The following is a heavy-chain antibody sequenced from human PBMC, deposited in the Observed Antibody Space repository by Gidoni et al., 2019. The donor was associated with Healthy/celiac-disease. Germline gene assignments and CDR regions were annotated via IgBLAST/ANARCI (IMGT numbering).Heavy chain of an antibody. CDR3: ARSQKGAIAAPDY. J-gene: IGHJ4*02. V-gene: IGHV5-51*01. Sequence: EVQLVQSGAEVKKPGESLKISCKGSGYSFTSYWIGWVRQMPGKGLEWMGIIYPGESDTRCSPSFQGQVANSADKSVSTAYLQGGSLEASDTAVYYCARSQKGAIAAPDYWGQGTLVTVSS. D-gene: IGHD6-6*01. CDR1: GYSFTSYW. CDR2: IYPGESDT.